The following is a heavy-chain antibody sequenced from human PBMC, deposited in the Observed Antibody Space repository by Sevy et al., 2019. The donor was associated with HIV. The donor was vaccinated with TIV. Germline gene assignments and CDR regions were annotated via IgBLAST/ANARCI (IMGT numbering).Heavy chain of an antibody. Sequence: GGSLRLSCAASGFTFSTYSMNWVRQAPGKGLEWVSSISSSSSYIYYADSVKGRFTISRDNAKNSVYLQLNSLRAEDTAVYYCARYCSSTSCPRHYYYYMDVWGKGTTVTVSS. J-gene: IGHJ6*03. CDR2: ISSSSSYI. CDR1: GFTFSTYS. V-gene: IGHV3-21*01. D-gene: IGHD2-2*01. CDR3: ARYCSSTSCPRHYYYYMDV.